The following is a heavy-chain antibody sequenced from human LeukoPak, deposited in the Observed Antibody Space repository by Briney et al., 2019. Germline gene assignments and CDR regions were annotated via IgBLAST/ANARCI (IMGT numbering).Heavy chain of an antibody. J-gene: IGHJ4*02. CDR3: ARDGIFDY. V-gene: IGHV3-21*01. Sequence: GGSLRLSCAASGFTFSTYSMHGVRQAPGKGLEWVSSIRSGSTYITYADSVKGRFTISRDDAKKSLYLQMNSLRAEDTAVYYCARDGIFDYWGQGTLVTVSS. CDR1: GFTFSTYS. CDR2: IRSGSTYI.